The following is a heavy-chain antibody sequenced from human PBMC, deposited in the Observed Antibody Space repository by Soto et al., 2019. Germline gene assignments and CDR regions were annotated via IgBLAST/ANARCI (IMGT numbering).Heavy chain of an antibody. V-gene: IGHV1-69*13. CDR3: ARDGTIYDSNDYYYIY. D-gene: IGHD3-22*01. CDR1: GCTFSSYG. J-gene: IGHJ4*02. CDR2: IIPLFGTA. Sequence: GASVKVSCKASGCTFSSYGINWVRQAPGQGLEWMGGIIPLFGTANYAQKFQGRVTITADDSTSTAYMELSSLRSEDTAVYYCARDGTIYDSNDYYYIYWGQGTLVTVSS.